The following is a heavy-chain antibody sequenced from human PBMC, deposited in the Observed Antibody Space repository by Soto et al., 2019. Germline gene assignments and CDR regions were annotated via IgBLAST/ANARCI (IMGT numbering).Heavy chain of an antibody. J-gene: IGHJ5*02. Sequence: SETLSLTCTVSGGSISSYYWSWIRQPPGKGLEWIGYIYYSGSTNYNPSLKSRVTISVDTSKNQFSLKLSSVTAADTAVYYCARDSYCSSTSCYSNNWFDPWGQGTLVTSPQ. CDR3: ARDSYCSSTSCYSNNWFDP. CDR2: IYYSGST. CDR1: GGSISSYY. V-gene: IGHV4-59*01. D-gene: IGHD2-2*01.